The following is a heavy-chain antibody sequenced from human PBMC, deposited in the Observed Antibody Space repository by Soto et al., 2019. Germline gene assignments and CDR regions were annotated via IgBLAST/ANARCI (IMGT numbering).Heavy chain of an antibody. Sequence: QVQLVESGGGVVQPGRSLRLSCAASGFTFSSYAMHWVRQAPGKGLEWVAVISYDGSNKYYAASVKGRFTISRDNSKNTLYLQMNSLRAEDTAVYYCARETTVAYYYYYYYGMDVWGQGTTVTVSS. CDR2: ISYDGSNK. J-gene: IGHJ6*02. CDR3: ARETTVAYYYYYYYGMDV. V-gene: IGHV3-30-3*01. D-gene: IGHD4-4*01. CDR1: GFTFSSYA.